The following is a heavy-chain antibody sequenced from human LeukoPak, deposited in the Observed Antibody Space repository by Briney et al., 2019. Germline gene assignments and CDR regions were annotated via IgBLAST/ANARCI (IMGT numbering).Heavy chain of an antibody. Sequence: PSETLSLTCAVSGGSLSSSNWWSWVRQPPGKGLEWIGEIYHSESTNYNPSLKSRVTISVDKSKNQFSLKLSSVTAADTAVYYCASRAPFYGSGSDYFDYWGQGALVTVSS. CDR1: GGSLSSSNW. D-gene: IGHD3-10*01. CDR2: IYHSEST. V-gene: IGHV4-4*02. J-gene: IGHJ4*02. CDR3: ASRAPFYGSGSDYFDY.